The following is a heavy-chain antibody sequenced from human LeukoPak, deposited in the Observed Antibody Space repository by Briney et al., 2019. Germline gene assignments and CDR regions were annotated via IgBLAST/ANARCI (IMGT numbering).Heavy chain of an antibody. V-gene: IGHV1-46*01. CDR2: INPSGDST. D-gene: IGHD1-26*01. J-gene: IGHJ4*02. Sequence: ASVKVSCKASGYTFTSYYMHWVRQAPGQGLEWMGIINPSGDSTSYAQKFQGRVTMTRDTSTSTVYMELSSLRAEDTAVYYCAKAWIGGKYYFDYWGQGTLVTVSS. CDR3: AKAWIGGKYYFDY. CDR1: GYTFTSYY.